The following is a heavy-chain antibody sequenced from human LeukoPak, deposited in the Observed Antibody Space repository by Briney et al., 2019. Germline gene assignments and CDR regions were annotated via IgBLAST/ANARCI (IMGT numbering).Heavy chain of an antibody. CDR2: ISSSSSYI. V-gene: IGHV3-21*01. J-gene: IGHJ4*02. CDR1: GFTFSSYS. Sequence: PGGSLRLSCAASGFTFSSYSMNWVRQAPGKGLEWVSSISSSSSYIYYADSVKGRFTISRDNAKNSLYLQMNSLRAEDTAVYYCARGLLLWFGELFHFDYWGQGTLVTVSS. D-gene: IGHD3-10*01. CDR3: ARGLLLWFGELFHFDY.